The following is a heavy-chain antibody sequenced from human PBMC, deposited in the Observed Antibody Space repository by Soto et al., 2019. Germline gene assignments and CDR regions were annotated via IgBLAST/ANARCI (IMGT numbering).Heavy chain of an antibody. Sequence: SETLSLTCTVSGGSISSSSYYWGWIRQPPGKGLEWIGSIYYSGSTYYNPSLKSRVTISVDTSKNQFSLKLSSVTAADTAVYYCARGARYCSGGSCYGLDLWGRGTLVTAPQ. CDR1: GGSISSSSYY. CDR3: ARGARYCSGGSCYGLDL. D-gene: IGHD2-15*01. V-gene: IGHV4-39*01. CDR2: IYYSGST. J-gene: IGHJ2*01.